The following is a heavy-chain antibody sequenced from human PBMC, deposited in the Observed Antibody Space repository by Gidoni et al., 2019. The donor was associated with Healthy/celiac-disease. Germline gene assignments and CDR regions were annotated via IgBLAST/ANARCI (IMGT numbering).Heavy chain of an antibody. D-gene: IGHD2-15*01. Sequence: EVQLVQSGAEVKKPGESLKTSCTGSGYRFTSYCIRGVRQLPGKGLEWMGIIYPGDSDTRYSPSFQGQVTISADKSISTAYLQWSSLKASDTAMYYCARRGYCSGGSCYSPYYYYYYGMDVWGQGTTVTVSS. J-gene: IGHJ6*02. CDR2: IYPGDSDT. V-gene: IGHV5-51*01. CDR1: GYRFTSYC. CDR3: ARRGYCSGGSCYSPYYYYYYGMDV.